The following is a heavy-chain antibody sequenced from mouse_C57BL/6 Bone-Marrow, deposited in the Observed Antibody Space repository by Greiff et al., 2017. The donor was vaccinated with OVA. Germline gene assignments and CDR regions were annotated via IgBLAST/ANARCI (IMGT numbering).Heavy chain of an antibody. CDR3: TRGLYDYVAWFAY. CDR1: GYTFTDYE. Sequence: QVQLQQSGAELVRPGASVTLSCKASGYTFTDYEMHWVKQTPVHGLEWIGAIDPETGGTAYNQKFKGKAILTADKSSSTAYMELRSLTSEDSAVYYCTRGLYDYVAWFAYWGQGTLVTVSA. V-gene: IGHV1-15*01. D-gene: IGHD2-4*01. J-gene: IGHJ3*01. CDR2: IDPETGGT.